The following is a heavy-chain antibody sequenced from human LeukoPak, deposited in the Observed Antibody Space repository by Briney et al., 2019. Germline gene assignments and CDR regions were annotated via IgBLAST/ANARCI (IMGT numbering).Heavy chain of an antibody. Sequence: GGSLRLSCAASGFTFSSYWMHWVRQAPGKGLVWVSRINSDGSSTSYADSVKGRFTISRDNAKNALYLQMNSLRDEDTAIYYCARVGYIDEGIDYWGQGTLVTVSS. J-gene: IGHJ4*02. CDR3: ARVGYIDEGIDY. V-gene: IGHV3-74*01. D-gene: IGHD5-24*01. CDR1: GFTFSSYW. CDR2: INSDGSST.